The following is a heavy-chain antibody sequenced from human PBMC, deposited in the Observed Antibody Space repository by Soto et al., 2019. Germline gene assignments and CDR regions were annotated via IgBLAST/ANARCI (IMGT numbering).Heavy chain of an antibody. V-gene: IGHV4-34*01. CDR3: AREGIAVAAYDAFDI. CDR1: GGSFSGYY. CDR2: INHSGST. J-gene: IGHJ3*02. D-gene: IGHD6-19*01. Sequence: XGTLCLTCAVYGGSFSGYYWSWIRQPPGKGLEWIGEINHSGSTNYNPSLKSRVTISVDTSKNQFSLKLSSVTAADTAVYYCAREGIAVAAYDAFDIWGQGTMVTVSS.